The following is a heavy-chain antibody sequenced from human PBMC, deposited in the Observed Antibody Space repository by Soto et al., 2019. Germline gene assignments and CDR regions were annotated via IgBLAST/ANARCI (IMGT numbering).Heavy chain of an antibody. CDR2: IYPGDSDI. CDR3: ARQPSNGQWFL. Sequence: GESLKISCKGSGYSFTSYWIGWVRQMPGKCLEWMGIIYPGDSDIRYSPSFQVQVTISADKSISTAYLQWSSLKASDSAMYYCARQPSNGQWFLWGQGTTVTVSS. CDR1: GYSFTSYW. J-gene: IGHJ6*02. D-gene: IGHD3-22*01. V-gene: IGHV5-51*01.